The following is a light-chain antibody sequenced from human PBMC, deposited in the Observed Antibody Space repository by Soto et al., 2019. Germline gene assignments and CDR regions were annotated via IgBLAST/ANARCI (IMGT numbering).Light chain of an antibody. CDR3: CSYTKANTWV. CDR1: SSDINSYKF. J-gene: IGLJ3*02. V-gene: IGLV2-14*01. CDR2: EDD. Sequence: QPVLTQPASVSASPGQSITISCTGSSSDINSYKFVSWYQVLPGKAPQLIIYEDDYRPPEISSRFSASKSGNTASLTISGVQLEDDSHYFCCSYTKANTWVFGGGTKVTVL.